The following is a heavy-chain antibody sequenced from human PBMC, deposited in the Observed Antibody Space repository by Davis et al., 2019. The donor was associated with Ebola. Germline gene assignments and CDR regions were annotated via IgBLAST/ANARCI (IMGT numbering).Heavy chain of an antibody. CDR1: GFTFSSYA. J-gene: IGHJ4*02. CDR2: ISSNGGST. D-gene: IGHD6-19*01. V-gene: IGHV3-64*01. Sequence: GESLKISCAASGFTFSSYAMHWVRQAPGKGLEYVSAISSNGGSTYYANSVKGRFTISRDNSKNTLYLQMGSLRAEDMAVYYCARNPPVYSSGWYQWVFDYWGQGTLVTVSS. CDR3: ARNPPVYSSGWYQWVFDY.